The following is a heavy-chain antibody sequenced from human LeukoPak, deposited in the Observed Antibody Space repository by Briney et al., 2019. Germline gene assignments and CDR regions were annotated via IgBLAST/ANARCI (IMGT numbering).Heavy chain of an antibody. CDR2: IYHSGST. Sequence: PSGTLSLTCAVSGASISSNNWWWSWVRQPPGKGLEWIGEIYHSGSTNYNPSLKSRVTMSVDKSKNQFSLWLSSVTAADTAVYYCARDGTRRYSSSWFTFDYWGQGTLVTVSS. CDR1: GASISSNNW. CDR3: ARDGTRRYSSSWFTFDY. V-gene: IGHV4-4*02. J-gene: IGHJ4*02. D-gene: IGHD6-13*01.